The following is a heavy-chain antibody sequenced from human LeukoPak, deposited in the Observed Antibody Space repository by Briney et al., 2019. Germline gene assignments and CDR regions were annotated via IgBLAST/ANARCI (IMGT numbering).Heavy chain of an antibody. V-gene: IGHV3-49*04. Sequence: GGSLRLSCTAPGFTFGDYAMSWVRQAPGKGLEWVGFIRSKAYGGTTEYAASVKGRFTISRDDSKSIAYLQMNSLKTEDTAVYYCTREYSSSWYSGYYFDYWGQGTLVTVSS. D-gene: IGHD6-13*01. CDR1: GFTFGDYA. CDR3: TREYSSSWYSGYYFDY. J-gene: IGHJ4*02. CDR2: IRSKAYGGTT.